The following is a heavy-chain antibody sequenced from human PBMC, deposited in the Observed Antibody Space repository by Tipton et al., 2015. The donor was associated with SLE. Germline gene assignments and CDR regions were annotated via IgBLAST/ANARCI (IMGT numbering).Heavy chain of an antibody. Sequence: TLSLTCTVSGGYMGSYYWSRIRQSPGKGLEWIGYIYYSGNTKYNPSLKSRVTISVDTSKKQFSLKLSSVTAADSAVYYCARHRRVGPSFAHYFDFWGQGSLVAVSS. CDR2: IYYSGNT. V-gene: IGHV4-59*08. D-gene: IGHD1-26*01. CDR3: ARHRRVGPSFAHYFDF. CDR1: GGYMGSYY. J-gene: IGHJ4*02.